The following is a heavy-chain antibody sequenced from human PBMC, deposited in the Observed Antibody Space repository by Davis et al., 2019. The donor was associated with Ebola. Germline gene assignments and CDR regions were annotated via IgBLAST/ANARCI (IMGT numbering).Heavy chain of an antibody. Sequence: ASVKVSCKASGYTFTGYYMHWVRQAPGQGLEWMGWINPNSGNTNYAQKLQGRVTMTTDTSTSTAYMELRSLRSDDTAVYYCARGTNIAVAGPDWFDPWGQGTLVTVSS. CDR2: INPNSGNT. D-gene: IGHD6-19*01. CDR3: ARGTNIAVAGPDWFDP. CDR1: GYTFTGYY. V-gene: IGHV1-18*04. J-gene: IGHJ5*02.